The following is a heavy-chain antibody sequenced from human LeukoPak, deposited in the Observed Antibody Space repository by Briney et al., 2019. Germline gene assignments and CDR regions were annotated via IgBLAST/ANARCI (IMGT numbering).Heavy chain of an antibody. V-gene: IGHV4-59*01. CDR1: GNSISSYY. D-gene: IGHD3-16*02. CDR2: IYYSGST. CDR3: ARADNVWGSYQYNWFDP. Sequence: SETLSLTCTVSGNSISSYYWSWIRQPAGKGLEWIGYIYYSGSTNYNPSLKSRVTISVDTSKNQFPLKLSSVTAADTAVYYCARADNVWGSYQYNWFDPWGQGTLVTVSS. J-gene: IGHJ5*02.